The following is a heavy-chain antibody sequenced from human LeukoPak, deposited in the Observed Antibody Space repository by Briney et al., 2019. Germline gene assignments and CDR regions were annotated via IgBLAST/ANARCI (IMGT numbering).Heavy chain of an antibody. Sequence: LETLSLTCTVSCGYMSSSSYFYPWIRQPPGKGMEWIGNIYYSGSTDYNPSLKTRVTMSVDTSNNRFSLQVNSVTAADTAVYYCAIHVAYGPLEIWGQGTMVTVSS. CDR3: AIHVAYGPLEI. V-gene: IGHV4-39*01. J-gene: IGHJ3*02. CDR2: IYYSGST. D-gene: IGHD3-10*01. CDR1: CGYMSSSSYF.